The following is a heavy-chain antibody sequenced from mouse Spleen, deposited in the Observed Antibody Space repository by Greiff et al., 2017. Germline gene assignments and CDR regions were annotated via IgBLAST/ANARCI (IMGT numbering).Heavy chain of an antibody. CDR1: GYSFTDYN. CDR2: IDPYNGGS. D-gene: IGHD2-3*01. J-gene: IGHJ2*01. Sequence: VQLKESGPELVKPGASVKVSCKASGYSFTDYNMYWVKQSHGKSLEWIGYIDPYNGGSSYHQKFKGKATLTVDKSTSPDFMHLNSLTSEDTAIYYCARYDGYPPLDYWGQGTTLTVSS. V-gene: IGHV1S135*01. CDR3: ARYDGYPPLDY.